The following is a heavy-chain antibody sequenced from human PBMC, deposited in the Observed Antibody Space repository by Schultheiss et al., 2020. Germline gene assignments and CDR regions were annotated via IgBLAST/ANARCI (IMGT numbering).Heavy chain of an antibody. J-gene: IGHJ4*02. V-gene: IGHV4-38-2*02. CDR3: ARAEWALLTHLYFAY. CDR2: IYHSGST. D-gene: IGHD1-26*01. Sequence: SETLSLTVTVAGYSISRGYYRGWVRQPPGKGLDWIGSIYHSGSTYYNPSLKSRVTISVDTSKNQFSLKLSSVTAADTAVYYCARAEWALLTHLYFAYWGEGTLVTVSS. CDR1: GYSISRGYY.